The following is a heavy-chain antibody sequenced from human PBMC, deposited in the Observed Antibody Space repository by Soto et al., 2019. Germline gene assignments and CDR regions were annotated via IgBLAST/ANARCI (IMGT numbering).Heavy chain of an antibody. D-gene: IGHD6-6*01. CDR1: GYTVTSYA. CDR2: INAGNGNT. J-gene: IGHJ5*02. V-gene: IGHV1-3*01. Sequence: ASVKVSCKASGYTVTSYAMHWVRQAPGQRLEWMGWINAGNGNTKYSQKFQGRVTITRDTSASTAYMELSSLRSEDTAVYYCARATKSSSSSTWFDPWGQGTLVTVSS. CDR3: ARATKSSSSSTWFDP.